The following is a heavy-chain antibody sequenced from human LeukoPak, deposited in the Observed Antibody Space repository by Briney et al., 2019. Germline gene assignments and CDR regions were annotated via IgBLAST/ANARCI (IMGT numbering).Heavy chain of an antibody. CDR1: GFTVDDTY. CDR2: VYSGGKT. V-gene: IGHV3-66*02. Sequence: GGSLRLSCATSGFTVDDTYMSWVRQTPGKGLEWVSVVYSGGKTFYADSVKGRFTISRDNSKNTVYLQMNTLRADDTTVYYCARQAAAGLDYWGQGTLVTVSS. J-gene: IGHJ4*02. D-gene: IGHD6-13*01. CDR3: ARQAAAGLDY.